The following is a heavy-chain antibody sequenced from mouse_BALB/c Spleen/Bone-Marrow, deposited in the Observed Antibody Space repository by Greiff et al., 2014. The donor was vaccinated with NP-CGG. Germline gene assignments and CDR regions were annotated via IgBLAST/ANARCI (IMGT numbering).Heavy chain of an antibody. D-gene: IGHD3-3*01. CDR1: GYAFTNYL. CDR3: ARRDGSDFDY. CDR2: INSGSGGT. J-gene: IGHJ2*01. Sequence: VQLEQSGAVLVRPGTSLKVSCEASGYAFTNYLMEWVKQRPGQGLAWIGMINSGSGGTNYNEKFKGKATLTADKSSSTAYMQLSSLTSDDSAVYFCARRDGSDFDYWGQGTTLTVSS. V-gene: IGHV1-54*03.